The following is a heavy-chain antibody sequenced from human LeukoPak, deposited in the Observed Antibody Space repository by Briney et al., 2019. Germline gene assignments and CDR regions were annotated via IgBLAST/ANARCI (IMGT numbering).Heavy chain of an antibody. Sequence: SENVSCNMSVDTFTTYDINWVRQATRPGIEWMGWMNLKIVDTVYAQKFLGRLTTTRDDSISTAYMELSSLRAEDTAVYFCARASTILDYYYMDVWGKGTTVTVSS. D-gene: IGHD3-9*01. V-gene: IGHV1-8*01. CDR1: VDTFTTYD. CDR2: MNLKIVDT. CDR3: ARASTILDYYYMDV. J-gene: IGHJ6*03.